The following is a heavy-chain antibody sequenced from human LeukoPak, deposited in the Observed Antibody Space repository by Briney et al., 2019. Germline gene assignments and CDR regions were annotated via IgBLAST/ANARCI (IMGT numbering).Heavy chain of an antibody. J-gene: IGHJ5*02. Sequence: PSETLSLTCAVYGGSFSGYYWSWIRQPPGKGLEWIGEINHSGSTNYNPSLKSRVTISVDTSKNQFSLKLSSVTAADTAVYYRARGWRFLAAHNWFDPWGQGTLVTVSS. CDR2: INHSGST. V-gene: IGHV4-34*01. CDR1: GGSFSGYY. D-gene: IGHD6-6*01. CDR3: ARGWRFLAAHNWFDP.